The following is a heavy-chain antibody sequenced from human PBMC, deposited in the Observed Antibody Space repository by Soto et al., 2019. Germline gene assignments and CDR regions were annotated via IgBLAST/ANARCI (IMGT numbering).Heavy chain of an antibody. CDR3: AKGPGGNYCGMHV. J-gene: IGHJ6*02. CDR1: GFTFSSYA. CDR2: ISGSGGST. V-gene: IGHV3-23*01. D-gene: IGHD3-10*01. Sequence: EVQLLESGGGLVQPGGSLRLSCAASGFTFSSYAMSWVRQAPGKGLEWVSAISGSGGSTYYADSVKGRFTISRDNSKNTLYLQMSSLRAEDTAVYYCAKGPGGNYCGMHVWGQGTTVTVSS.